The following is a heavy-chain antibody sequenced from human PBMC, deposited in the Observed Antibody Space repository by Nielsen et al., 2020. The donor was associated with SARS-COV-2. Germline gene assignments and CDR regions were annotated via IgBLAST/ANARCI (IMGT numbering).Heavy chain of an antibody. D-gene: IGHD6-13*01. CDR3: ARGAGTDWFDP. V-gene: IGHV4-61*01. Sequence: SETLSLTCTVSGGSISSSSYYWSWIRQPPGKGLEWIGYIYYSGSTNYNPSLKSRVTISVDTSKNQFSLKLSSVTAADTAVYYCARGAGTDWFDPWGQGTLVTVSS. CDR2: IYYSGST. CDR1: GGSISSSSYY. J-gene: IGHJ5*02.